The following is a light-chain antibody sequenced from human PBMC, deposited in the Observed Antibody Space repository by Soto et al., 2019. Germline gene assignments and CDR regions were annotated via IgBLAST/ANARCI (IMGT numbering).Light chain of an antibody. J-gene: IGKJ1*01. CDR2: DAS. CDR3: QHYGSSPQA. V-gene: IGKV3-20*01. CDR1: QSVSDTF. Sequence: EIVLTQSPGTLSLSPGERATLSCRASQSVSDTFLAWYQQKPGQAPSLLIYDASIRATGIPDRFSGSGSGPDFTLTIRRLEPEDFAVYYCQHYGSSPQAFGQGTTVEIK.